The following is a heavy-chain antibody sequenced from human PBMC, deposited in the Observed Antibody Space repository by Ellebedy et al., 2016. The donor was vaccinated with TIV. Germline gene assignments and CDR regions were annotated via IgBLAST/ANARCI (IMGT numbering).Heavy chain of an antibody. CDR1: GGSISSYY. D-gene: IGHD4-17*01. V-gene: IGHV4-59*01. CDR2: IYYSGST. J-gene: IGHJ5*02. CDR3: ARDRNYGEAFFDP. Sequence: SETLSLXCTVSGGSISSYYWSWIRQPPGKGLEWIGYIYYSGSTNYNPSLKSRVTISVDTSRNQFSLKLSSVTAADTAVYYCARDRNYGEAFFDPWGQGTLVTVSS.